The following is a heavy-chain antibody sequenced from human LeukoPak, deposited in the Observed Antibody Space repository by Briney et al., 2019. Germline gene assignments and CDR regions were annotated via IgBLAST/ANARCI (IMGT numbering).Heavy chain of an antibody. CDR2: IIPIFGTA. CDR1: GGTFSSYA. Sequence: SVNVSCKASGGTFSSYAISWVRQAPGQGLEWMGGIIPIFGTANYAQKFQGRVTITADESTSTAYMELSSLRSEDTAVYYCARDAKYYDFWSGYYQGYYYGMDVWGQGTTVTVSS. D-gene: IGHD3-3*01. V-gene: IGHV1-69*13. CDR3: ARDAKYYDFWSGYYQGYYYGMDV. J-gene: IGHJ6*02.